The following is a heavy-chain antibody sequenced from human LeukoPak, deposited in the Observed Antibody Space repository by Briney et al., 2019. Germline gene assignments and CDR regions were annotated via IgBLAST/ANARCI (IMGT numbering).Heavy chain of an antibody. CDR3: AREIPRGASNLDL. Sequence: GSLRLSCTASGFTFRKYWLHWVRQAPGKGLVWVSRINPDDGSTSYADSVKGRFTISRDNAKNSLDLQMSTLRAEDTALYYCAREIPRGASNLDLWGQGTLVTVSS. CDR2: INPDDGST. CDR1: GFTFRKYW. J-gene: IGHJ5*02. V-gene: IGHV3-74*01. D-gene: IGHD1-26*01.